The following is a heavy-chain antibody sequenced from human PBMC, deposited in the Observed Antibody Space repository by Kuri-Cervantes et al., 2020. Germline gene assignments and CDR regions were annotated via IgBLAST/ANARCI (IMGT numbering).Heavy chain of an antibody. CDR1: GVTFSSYS. J-gene: IGHJ4*02. V-gene: IGHV3-21*01. D-gene: IGHD6-25*01. Sequence: GTLSLTCAVSGVTFSSYSMNWVRQAPGKGLEWVSYISSSSSYSYYPDPVKRRFTISRANAKNSLYLQMTSLRAEDTAVYYCARGGKYSSGPYYFDYWGQGTLVTVSS. CDR3: ARGGKYSSGPYYFDY. CDR2: ISSSSSYS.